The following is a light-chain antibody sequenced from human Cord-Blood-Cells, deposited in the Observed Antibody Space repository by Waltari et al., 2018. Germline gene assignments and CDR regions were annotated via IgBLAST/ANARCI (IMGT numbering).Light chain of an antibody. Sequence: DIVMTQSPDSRAVSLGERSTINCKSRQSVLYSSNNKNYLAWYQQKPGQPPKVLSYWASTRESGVPDRFRDSGSGTDFTRTISSLQTEEVAIYYCLQYCSTPITFGQGTRLEIK. CDR2: WAS. J-gene: IGKJ5*01. CDR3: LQYCSTPIT. V-gene: IGKV4-1*01. CDR1: QSVLYSSNNKNY.